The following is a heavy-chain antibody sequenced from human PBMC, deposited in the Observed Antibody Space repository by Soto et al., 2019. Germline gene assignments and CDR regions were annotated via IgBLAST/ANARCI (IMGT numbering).Heavy chain of an antibody. Sequence: SGPTLVNPTQTLTLTCTFSGFSLSTSGMRVSWIRQPPGKALEWLARIDWDDDKFYSTSLKTRLTISKDTSKNQVVLTMTNMDPVDTATYYCERIPHGGYLFDYWGQGTLVTVSS. CDR3: ERIPHGGYLFDY. CDR2: IDWDDDK. J-gene: IGHJ4*02. CDR1: GFSLSTSGMR. V-gene: IGHV2-70*04. D-gene: IGHD3-22*01.